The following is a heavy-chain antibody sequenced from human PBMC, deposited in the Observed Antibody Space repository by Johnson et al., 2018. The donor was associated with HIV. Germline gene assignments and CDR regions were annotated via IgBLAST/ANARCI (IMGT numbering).Heavy chain of an antibody. CDR1: GFTFSSYG. Sequence: QVQLVESGGGVVQPGGSLRLSCAASGFTFSSYGIHWVRQAPGKGLEWVALIWYDGSNKYYADSVKGRFTISRDNSKNTLYLQRNSLRTEDTAVYYCARDYDIPRDDGFDIWGQGTMVTVSS. V-gene: IGHV3-33*08. D-gene: IGHD3-9*01. CDR3: ARDYDIPRDDGFDI. CDR2: IWYDGSNK. J-gene: IGHJ3*02.